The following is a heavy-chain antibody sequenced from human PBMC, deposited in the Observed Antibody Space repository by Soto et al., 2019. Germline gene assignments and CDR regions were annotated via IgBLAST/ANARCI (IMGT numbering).Heavy chain of an antibody. CDR3: VRDRYSSSGWFDP. D-gene: IGHD3-10*01. V-gene: IGHV6-1*01. Sequence: SQTLSLPCALSGDSVSSYSAAWNWIRQSPSGGLEWQGRTYYRSRFFSDYAESVKSRIIINPDTSKNQFSLQLKSVTPEDTAVYYCVRDRYSSSGWFDPWGQGTPVTVSS. J-gene: IGHJ5*02. CDR2: TYYRSRFFS. CDR1: GDSVSSYSAA.